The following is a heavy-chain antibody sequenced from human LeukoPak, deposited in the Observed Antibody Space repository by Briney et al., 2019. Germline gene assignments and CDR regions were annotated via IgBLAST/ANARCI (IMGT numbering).Heavy chain of an antibody. CDR3: ARAAQEGYSCGYAS. CDR2: IIPIFGTA. V-gene: IGHV1-69*13. Sequence: ASVKVSCKASGYTFTGYYMHWVRQAPGQGLEWMGGIIPIFGTANYAQKFQGRVTITADESTSTAYMELSSLRSEDTAVYYCARAAQEGYSCGYASWGQGTLVTVSS. D-gene: IGHD5-18*01. J-gene: IGHJ4*02. CDR1: GYTFTGYY.